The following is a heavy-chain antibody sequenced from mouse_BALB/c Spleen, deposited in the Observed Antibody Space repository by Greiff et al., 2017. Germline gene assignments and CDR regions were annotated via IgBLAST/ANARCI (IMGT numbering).Heavy chain of an antibody. CDR3: ARREVYYYGSTPWFAY. V-gene: IGHV1-14*01. CDR2: INPYNDGT. D-gene: IGHD1-1*01. Sequence: VQLQQSGPELVKPGASVKMSCKASGYTFTSYVMHWVKQKPGQGLEWIGYINPYNDGTKYNEKFKGKATLTSDKSSSTAYMELSSLTSEDSAVYYCARREVYYYGSTPWFAYWGQGTLVTVSA. J-gene: IGHJ3*01. CDR1: GYTFTSYV.